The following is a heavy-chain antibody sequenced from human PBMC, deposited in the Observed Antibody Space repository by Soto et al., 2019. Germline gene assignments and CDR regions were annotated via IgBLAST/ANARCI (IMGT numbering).Heavy chain of an antibody. D-gene: IGHD3-10*02. V-gene: IGHV1-69*13. J-gene: IGHJ6*02. CDR3: ARDQLSSFAMDV. CDR1: GDTFSSYA. Sequence: ASVKVSCKASGDTFSSYAIIWVRQAPGKGREWMGKIIPTFGRTNYAQKFQGRLTISADDSTSTAYIELTSLESDDTAVYYFARDQLSSFAMDVWGQGTTVTVSS. CDR2: IIPTFGRT.